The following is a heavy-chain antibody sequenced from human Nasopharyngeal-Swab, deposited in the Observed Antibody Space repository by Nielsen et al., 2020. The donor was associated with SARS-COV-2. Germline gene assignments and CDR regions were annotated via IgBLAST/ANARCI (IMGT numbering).Heavy chain of an antibody. Sequence: KVSCKGSGYSFTSYWISWVRQMPGKGLEWMGRIDPSDSYTNYSPSFQGQVTISADKSISTAYLQWSSLKASDTAMCYCARLIAVAGTGDYWGQGTLVTVSS. CDR1: GYSFTSYW. V-gene: IGHV5-10-1*04. CDR3: ARLIAVAGTGDY. CDR2: IDPSDSYT. J-gene: IGHJ4*02. D-gene: IGHD6-19*01.